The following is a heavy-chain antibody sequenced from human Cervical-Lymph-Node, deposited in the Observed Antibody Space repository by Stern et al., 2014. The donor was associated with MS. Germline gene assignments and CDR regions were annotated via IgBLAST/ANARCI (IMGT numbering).Heavy chain of an antibody. CDR3: AKKGATILTPFES. CDR1: GFSFSSYA. J-gene: IGHJ1*01. D-gene: IGHD5-12*01. Sequence: VQLVESGGGLIQPGGSLRLSCAASGFSFSSYAMGWVRQAPGKGLEWVSTITSSGASTEYADSLEGRVTISRDNSENTLSLQINSLRSEDTAVYYCAKKGATILTPFESWGQGTLVTVSS. V-gene: IGHV3-23*04. CDR2: ITSSGAST.